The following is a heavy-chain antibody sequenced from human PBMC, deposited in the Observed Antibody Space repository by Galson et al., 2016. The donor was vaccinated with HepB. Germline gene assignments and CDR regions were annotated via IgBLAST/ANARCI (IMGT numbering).Heavy chain of an antibody. CDR1: GFTFATYP. J-gene: IGHJ4*02. CDR3: ARALIDGWHNFDS. V-gene: IGHV3-30*04. Sequence: SLRLSCAGSGFTFATYPLHWVRQAPGKGLEWVAIMSNDGSQKYYADSVNGRFTISRDNSRNTLYLQMNSLRTEDTALYYCARALIDGWHNFDSWGQGTLVVVSS. D-gene: IGHD3-16*02. CDR2: MSNDGSQK.